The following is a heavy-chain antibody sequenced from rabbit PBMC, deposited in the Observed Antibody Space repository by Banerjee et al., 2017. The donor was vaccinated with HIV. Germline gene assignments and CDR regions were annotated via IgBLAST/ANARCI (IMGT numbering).Heavy chain of an antibody. D-gene: IGHD6-1*01. CDR2: VDTGDGTT. V-gene: IGHV1S47*01. CDR1: GFSFSSGLP. Sequence: QEQLVESGGGLVQPGGTLTLTCKASGFSFSSGLPLCWVRQAPGKGLEWIASVDTGDGTTYYASWVNGRFTISSHNAQNTLYLQLNSLTAADTATYFCARDHIYANAGDTYAMEFNLWGPGTLVTIS. CDR3: ARDHIYANAGDTYAMEFNL. J-gene: IGHJ4*01.